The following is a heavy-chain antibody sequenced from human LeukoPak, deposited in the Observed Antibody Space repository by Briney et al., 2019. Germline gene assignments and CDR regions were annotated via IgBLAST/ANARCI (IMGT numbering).Heavy chain of an antibody. CDR3: ARDGQSGFMAYYYDSSGSHNSRFDP. CDR1: GYTFTGYY. J-gene: IGHJ5*02. CDR2: INPNSGGT. D-gene: IGHD3-22*01. Sequence: GASVKVSCKASGYTFTGYYMHWVRQAPGQGLEWMGWINPNSGGTNYAQKFQGRVTMTRDTSISTAYMELSRLRSDDTAVYYCARDGQSGFMAYYYDSSGSHNSRFDPWGQGTLVTVSS. V-gene: IGHV1-2*02.